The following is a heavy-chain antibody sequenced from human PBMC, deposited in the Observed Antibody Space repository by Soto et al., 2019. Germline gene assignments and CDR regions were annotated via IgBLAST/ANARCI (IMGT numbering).Heavy chain of an antibody. V-gene: IGHV1-69*12. CDR3: ARGSKVVTPGTHYYYGMDV. D-gene: IGHD1-26*01. CDR1: GGTFSSYA. J-gene: IGHJ6*02. CDR2: IIPMFGSP. Sequence: QVQVVQSGAEVKKPGSSVTVSCKASGGTFSSYAIIWVRQAPGQGLEWMGGIIPMFGSPNYAQKFHGRVTITADESTTTANMELSSLRSEDTAVYYCARGSKVVTPGTHYYYGMDVWGQGTTVTVTS.